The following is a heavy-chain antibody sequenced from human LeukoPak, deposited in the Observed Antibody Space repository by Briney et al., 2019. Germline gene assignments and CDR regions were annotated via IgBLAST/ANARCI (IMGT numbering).Heavy chain of an antibody. J-gene: IGHJ5*02. CDR2: ISSNGATT. V-gene: IGHV3-64*04. CDR3: AKDKGSPKYYDFWSGSLSHRGFDP. CDR1: GFTFNRFY. D-gene: IGHD3-3*01. Sequence: GGSLRLSCSASGFTFNRFYLHWVRQAPGKGLEFVSHISSNGATTYYADSVKGRFTISRDNSKNTLYLQMNSLRAEDTAVYYCAKDKGSPKYYDFWSGSLSHRGFDPWGQGTLVTVSS.